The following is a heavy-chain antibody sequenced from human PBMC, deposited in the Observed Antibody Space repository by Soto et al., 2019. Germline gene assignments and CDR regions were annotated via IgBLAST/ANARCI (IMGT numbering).Heavy chain of an antibody. CDR1: GGTFSSYT. CDR3: ARKRGSGLFFDY. Sequence: SVKVSCKASGGTFSSYTISWVRQAPGQGLEWMGRIIPILGIANYAQKFQGRVTITADKSTSTAYMELSSLRSEDTAVYYCARKRGSGLFFDYWGQGPLVTVSS. J-gene: IGHJ4*02. D-gene: IGHD3-10*01. V-gene: IGHV1-69*02. CDR2: IIPILGIA.